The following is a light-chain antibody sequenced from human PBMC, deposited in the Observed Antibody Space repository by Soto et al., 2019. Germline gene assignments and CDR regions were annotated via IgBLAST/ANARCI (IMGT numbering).Light chain of an antibody. CDR1: SSNIGNNY. CDR2: DNN. J-gene: IGLJ2*01. Sequence: QSVLTQPPSASAAPGQKVTISCSGSSSNIGNNYVSWYQQLPGTAPKLLIYDNNKRPSGIPDRFSGSKSGTSATLGITGLQTGDEADYYCGTWDSSLSAGVFGGGTKVTVL. CDR3: GTWDSSLSAGV. V-gene: IGLV1-51*01.